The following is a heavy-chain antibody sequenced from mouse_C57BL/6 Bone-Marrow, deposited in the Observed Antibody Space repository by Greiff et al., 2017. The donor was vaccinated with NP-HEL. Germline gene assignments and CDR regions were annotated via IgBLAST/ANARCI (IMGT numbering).Heavy chain of an antibody. J-gene: IGHJ1*03. CDR3: ARGNLYDGYPWYFDV. D-gene: IGHD2-3*01. CDR2: ISYSGST. Sequence: EVKLMESGPGMVKPSQSLSLTCTVTGYSITSGYDWHWIRHFPGNKLEWMGYISYSGSTNYNPSLKSRISITHDTSKNHFFLKLNSVTTEDTATYYCARGNLYDGYPWYFDVWGTGTTVTVSS. V-gene: IGHV3-1*01. CDR1: GYSITSGYD.